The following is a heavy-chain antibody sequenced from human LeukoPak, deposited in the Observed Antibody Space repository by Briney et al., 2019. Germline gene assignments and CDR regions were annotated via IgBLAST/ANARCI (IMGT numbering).Heavy chain of an antibody. CDR3: ARRGVGVFTDY. CDR2: IYPYNSNT. V-gene: IGHV5-51*01. Sequence: GESLKISCETSGYIFTSLWIGWVRQMPGKGREWMAIIYPYNSNTIYSPSCQGQVTVSADKSISNAYMQWSSLKASDTAIYYCARRGVGVFTDYWGQGTLVTVSS. J-gene: IGHJ4*02. CDR1: GYIFTSLW. D-gene: IGHD1-26*01.